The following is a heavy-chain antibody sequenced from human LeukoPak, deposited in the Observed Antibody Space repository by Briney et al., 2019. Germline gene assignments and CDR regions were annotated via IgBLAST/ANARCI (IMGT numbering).Heavy chain of an antibody. CDR3: ADPGMGY. CDR1: GFTFGDYA. J-gene: IGHJ4*02. D-gene: IGHD1-14*01. CDR2: IKQNGSEE. V-gene: IGHV3-7*01. Sequence: GGSLRLSCTASGFTFGDYAMSWVRQAPGKGLEWVANIKQNGSEETYIDSVKGRFIISRDNAKSSLSLQMNSLRGEDTAVYYCADPGMGYWGQGTLVTVSS.